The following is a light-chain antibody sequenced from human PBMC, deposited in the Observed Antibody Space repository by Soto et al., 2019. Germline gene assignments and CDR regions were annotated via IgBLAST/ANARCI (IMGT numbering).Light chain of an antibody. Sequence: DVVMTQSPLSLPVTPGEPASISCRSSQSLLQSNGYTYLDWYLQKPGQSPQLLIYLVSNRASGVPDRFSGSGSGTDFTLKISRVEAEDVGVYYCMQALQTITFGQGTRLEIK. CDR3: MQALQTIT. J-gene: IGKJ5*01. CDR2: LVS. V-gene: IGKV2-28*01. CDR1: QSLLQSNGYTY.